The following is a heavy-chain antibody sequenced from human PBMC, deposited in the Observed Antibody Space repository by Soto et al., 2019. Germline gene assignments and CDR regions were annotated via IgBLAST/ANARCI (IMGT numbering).Heavy chain of an antibody. Sequence: ASVKVSCKASGGTFSSYAISWVRQAPGQGLEWMGGIIPIFGTANYAQKFQGRVTITADESTSTAYMELSSLRSEDTAVYYCARDLYGEGYYYYYYGMDVWGQGTTVTVSS. CDR2: IIPIFGTA. CDR1: GGTFSSYA. V-gene: IGHV1-69*13. J-gene: IGHJ6*02. D-gene: IGHD4-17*01. CDR3: ARDLYGEGYYYYYYGMDV.